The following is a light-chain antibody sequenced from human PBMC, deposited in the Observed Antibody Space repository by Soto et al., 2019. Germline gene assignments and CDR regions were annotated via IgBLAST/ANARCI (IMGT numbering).Light chain of an antibody. Sequence: EIVMTQSPATLSVSPGERATLSCRASQSVSRKLAWYQQTRGQAPRLLMYGASTRATGVPARFSGSGSVTEFTLTISNLQSEDFAVYHCQQYDKWPRTFVQGTKVEI. CDR3: QQYDKWPRT. J-gene: IGKJ1*01. CDR1: QSVSRK. V-gene: IGKV3-15*01. CDR2: GAS.